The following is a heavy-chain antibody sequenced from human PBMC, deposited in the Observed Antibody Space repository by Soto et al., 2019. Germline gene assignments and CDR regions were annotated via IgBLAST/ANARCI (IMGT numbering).Heavy chain of an antibody. Sequence: VQLLESGGGLVQPGGSLRLSCAVSGFTFSSYAMSWVRQAPGKGLEWVSSISGSGSSTYYADSVKGRFTISRDNSKNTLYLQMNSLRAEDTAVYYCPNNVHGWCPAFWGQGTLVTASS. CDR2: ISGSGSST. J-gene: IGHJ4*02. CDR3: PNNVHGWCPAF. V-gene: IGHV3-23*01. CDR1: GFTFSSYA. D-gene: IGHD6-19*01.